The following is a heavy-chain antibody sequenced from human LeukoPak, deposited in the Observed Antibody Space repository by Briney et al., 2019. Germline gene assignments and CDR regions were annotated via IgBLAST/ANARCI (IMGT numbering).Heavy chain of an antibody. J-gene: IGHJ4*02. CDR2: VSVGGGST. D-gene: IGHD6-13*01. V-gene: IGHV3-23*01. CDR1: GFTFTNYA. Sequence: PGGSLRLSCAASGFTFTNYAMSWVRQAPGKGLEWVSGVSVGGGSTYYADSVKGRFTISRDNSKNTLSLQMNSLRAEDTAVYYCAKDITTAGTNYFDSWGQGTLVTVSS. CDR3: AKDITTAGTNYFDS.